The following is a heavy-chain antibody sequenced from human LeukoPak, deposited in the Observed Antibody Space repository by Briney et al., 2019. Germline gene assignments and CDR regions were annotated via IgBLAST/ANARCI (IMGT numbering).Heavy chain of an antibody. D-gene: IGHD1-7*01. CDR2: ISTYKGKT. CDR1: GYTFANYG. Sequence: ASVKVSCKASGYTFANYGISWMRRAPGQGLEWMGWISTYKGKTIYAQKLQGRVTMTTDTSTSTAYMELRSLRSDDTAVYYCARDVEGTTDFDYWGQGTLVTVSS. V-gene: IGHV1-18*01. CDR3: ARDVEGTTDFDY. J-gene: IGHJ4*02.